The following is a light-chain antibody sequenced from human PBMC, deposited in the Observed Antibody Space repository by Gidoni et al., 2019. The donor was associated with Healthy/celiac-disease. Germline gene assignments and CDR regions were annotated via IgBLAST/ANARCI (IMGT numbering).Light chain of an antibody. CDR2: AAA. V-gene: IGKV1-8*01. J-gene: IGKJ2*01. CDR3: QQYYSYPPYT. CDR1: QGISSY. Sequence: AIRMTQYPSSLSASTGDRVTITCRASQGISSYLAWYQQKPGKAPQLLIYAAATLRSGVPSRFSGSGSGTDFTLTISCLQSEDFATYYCQQYYSYPPYTFGQGTKLEIK.